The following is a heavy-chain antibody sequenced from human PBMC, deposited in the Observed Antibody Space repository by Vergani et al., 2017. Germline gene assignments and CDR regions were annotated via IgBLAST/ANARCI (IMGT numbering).Heavy chain of an antibody. CDR2: ISYDGTQK. J-gene: IGHJ1*01. CDR3: ATKSCGTPGCQIGYFRE. V-gene: IGHV3-30*03. CDR1: GFTSNYYG. D-gene: IGHD1-1*01. Sequence: VQLLESGGGVVQPGRSLRLSCVVSGFTSNYYGMHWVRQAPGKGLEWVAVISYDGTQKYYADSVTGRFTIYRDNSKSTLYLQMNSLRTEDTAVYYCATKSCGTPGCQIGYFREWGQGTLVTVSS.